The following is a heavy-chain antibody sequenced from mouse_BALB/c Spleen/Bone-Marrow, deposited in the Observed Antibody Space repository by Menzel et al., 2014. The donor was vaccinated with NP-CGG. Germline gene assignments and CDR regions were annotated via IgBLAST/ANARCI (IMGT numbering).Heavy chain of an antibody. Sequence: QVQLKESGAELVRPGSSVKISCKASGYAFSRSWMNWVRQRPGQGLEWMGQTCPGDDDTNYSGKFKGRATLTADKSSGTAYMQLXSLXTXXXAXXXCAGSAPLAYWGQGTLVTVSA. J-gene: IGHJ3*01. CDR3: AGSAPLAY. CDR1: GYAFSRSW. V-gene: IGHV1-80*01. CDR2: TCPGDDDT.